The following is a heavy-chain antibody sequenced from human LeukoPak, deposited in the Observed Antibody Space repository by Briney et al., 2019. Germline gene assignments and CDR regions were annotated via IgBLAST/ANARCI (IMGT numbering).Heavy chain of an antibody. V-gene: IGHV3-74*01. J-gene: IGHJ4*02. D-gene: IGHD4-11*01. CDR1: GFTFSSYW. CDR2: INTDGSDT. Sequence: GGSLRLSCAASGFTFSSYWMHWVRQAPGKGLVWVSRINTDGSDTTYADFVKGRFTISRDNAKNTLHLQMDSVRADDTALYYCSNSPGSNNYWGQGTLVTVSS. CDR3: SNSPGSNNY.